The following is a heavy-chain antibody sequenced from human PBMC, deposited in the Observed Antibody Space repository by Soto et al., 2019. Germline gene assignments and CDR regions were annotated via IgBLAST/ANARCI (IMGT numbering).Heavy chain of an antibody. V-gene: IGHV3-21*01. CDR1: GFTFSSYG. Sequence: PGGSLRLSCAASGFTFSSYGMNWVRQAPGKGLEWVSSISSSSSYIYYADSVKGRFTISRDNAKNSLYLQMNSLRAEDTAVYYCARVPGYDFWSGYYTSDYYYGMDVWGQGTTVTVSS. D-gene: IGHD3-3*01. CDR2: ISSSSSYI. CDR3: ARVPGYDFWSGYYTSDYYYGMDV. J-gene: IGHJ6*02.